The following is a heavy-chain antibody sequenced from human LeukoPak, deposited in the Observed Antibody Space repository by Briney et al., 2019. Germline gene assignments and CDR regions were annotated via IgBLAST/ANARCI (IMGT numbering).Heavy chain of an antibody. CDR2: INHSGST. V-gene: IGHV4-34*01. D-gene: IGHD3-10*01. CDR1: GGSFSGYY. Sequence: PSETLSLTCAVYGGSFSGYYWSWIRQPPGKGLEWIGEINHSGSTNYNPSLKSRVTISVDTSKNQFSLKLSSVTAADTAVYYCARGLGDPSDGSGSNWSDPWGQGTLVTVSS. J-gene: IGHJ5*02. CDR3: ARGLGDPSDGSGSNWSDP.